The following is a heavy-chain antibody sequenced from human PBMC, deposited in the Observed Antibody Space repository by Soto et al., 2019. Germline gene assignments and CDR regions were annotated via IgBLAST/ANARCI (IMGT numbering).Heavy chain of an antibody. D-gene: IGHD4-17*01. Sequence: SETLSLTCTVSGGSISSGGYYWSWIRQHPGKGLEWIGYIYYSGSTYYNPSLKSRVTISVDTSKNQFSLKLSSVTAADTAVYYCARVNYGDLLFDYWGQGTLVTVSS. CDR2: IYYSGST. J-gene: IGHJ4*02. CDR3: ARVNYGDLLFDY. V-gene: IGHV4-31*03. CDR1: GGSISSGGYY.